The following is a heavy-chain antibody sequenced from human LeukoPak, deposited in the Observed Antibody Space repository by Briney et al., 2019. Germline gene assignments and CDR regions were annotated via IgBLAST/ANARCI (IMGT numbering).Heavy chain of an antibody. CDR2: ISGDGGST. Sequence: GGSLRLSCAASGFTFDDYAMHWVRQAPGKGLEWVSLISGDGGSTYYADSVKGRFTISRDNSKNSLYLQMNSLRTEDTALYYGAKGPYMDDAFDIWGQGTMVTVSS. D-gene: IGHD2-2*02. J-gene: IGHJ3*02. V-gene: IGHV3-43*02. CDR1: GFTFDDYA. CDR3: AKGPYMDDAFDI.